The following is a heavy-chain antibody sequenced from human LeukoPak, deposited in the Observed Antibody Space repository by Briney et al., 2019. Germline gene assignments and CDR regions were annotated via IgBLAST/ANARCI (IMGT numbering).Heavy chain of an antibody. Sequence: PGGSLRLSCAASGFTFDDYAMHWVRQAPGKGLEWVSGISWNSGSIGYADSVKGRFTTSRDNSKNTVYLQMNSLRAEDTALYYCAKDVHWTFEDWGQGTLVTVSS. CDR1: GFTFDDYA. V-gene: IGHV3-9*01. CDR2: ISWNSGSI. J-gene: IGHJ4*02. CDR3: AKDVHWTFED. D-gene: IGHD1-1*01.